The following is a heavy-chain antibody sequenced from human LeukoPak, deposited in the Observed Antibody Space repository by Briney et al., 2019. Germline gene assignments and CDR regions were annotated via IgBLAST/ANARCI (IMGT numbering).Heavy chain of an antibody. D-gene: IGHD1-26*01. CDR2: IYYSGST. CDR3: ARDPHSGIGGFDY. Sequence: SETLSLTCAVYGGSFSGYYWSWIRQPPGKGLEWIGYIYYSGSTNYNPSLKSRVTISVDTSKNQFSLKLSSVTAADTAVYYCARDPHSGIGGFDYWGQGTLVTVSS. V-gene: IGHV4-59*01. CDR1: GGSFSGYY. J-gene: IGHJ4*02.